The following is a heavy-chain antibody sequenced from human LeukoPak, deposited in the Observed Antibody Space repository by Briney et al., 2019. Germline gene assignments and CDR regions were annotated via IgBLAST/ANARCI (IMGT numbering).Heavy chain of an antibody. CDR1: GYTFISYG. CDR2: ISPYNGNT. CDR3: ATLRGRGAFDI. V-gene: IGHV1-18*01. J-gene: IGHJ3*02. D-gene: IGHD3-16*01. Sequence: ASVKVSCKASGYTFISYGISWVRQAPGQGLEWMGWISPYNGNTNDAQKLQGRVTMTTDTSTSTAYVELRSLRSDDTAVYYCATLRGRGAFDIWGQGTMVTVSS.